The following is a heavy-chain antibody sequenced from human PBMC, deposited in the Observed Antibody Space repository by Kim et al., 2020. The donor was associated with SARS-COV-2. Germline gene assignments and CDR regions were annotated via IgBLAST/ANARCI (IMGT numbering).Heavy chain of an antibody. Sequence: TNYNPSLKSRVTISVDTSKNQFSLKLSSVTAADTAVYYCARQRRRNGMDVWGQGTTVTVSS. CDR2: T. J-gene: IGHJ6*02. V-gene: IGHV4-34*01. CDR3: ARQRRRNGMDV.